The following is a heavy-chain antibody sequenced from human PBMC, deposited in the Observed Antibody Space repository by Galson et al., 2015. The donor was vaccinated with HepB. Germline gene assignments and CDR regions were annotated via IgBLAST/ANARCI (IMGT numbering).Heavy chain of an antibody. D-gene: IGHD2-2*02. J-gene: IGHJ4*02. Sequence: SVKVSCKASGYTFTSYDINWVRQATGQGLEWMGWMNPNSGNTGYAQKFQGRVTMTRNTSISTAYMELSSLRSEDTAVYYCARGVFCSSTSCYTGGDYWGQGTLVTVSS. V-gene: IGHV1-8*01. CDR3: ARGVFCSSTSCYTGGDY. CDR2: MNPNSGNT. CDR1: GYTFTSYD.